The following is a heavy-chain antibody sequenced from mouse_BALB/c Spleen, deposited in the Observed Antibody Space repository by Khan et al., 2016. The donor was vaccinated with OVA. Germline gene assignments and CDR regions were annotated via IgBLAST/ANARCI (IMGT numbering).Heavy chain of an antibody. J-gene: IGHJ4*01. CDR3: ARSGFFALDY. CDR2: IHPDSSAM. D-gene: IGHD3-1*01. V-gene: IGHV4-1*02. Sequence: EVKLLESGGGLVQPGGSLKLSCAASGFDFSRYYMSWVRQAPGKGLEWIGEIHPDSSAMNYTPSLKDKFILSRDNTKKTLYLLMSKVKSEDTALYYCARSGFFALDYWGQGTSVTVSS. CDR1: GFDFSRYY.